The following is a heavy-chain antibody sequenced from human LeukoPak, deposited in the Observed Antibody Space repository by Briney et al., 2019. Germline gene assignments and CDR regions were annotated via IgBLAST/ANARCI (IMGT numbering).Heavy chain of an antibody. CDR2: IYYSGST. CDR1: GGSISSSIYC. Sequence: SETLSLTCTVPGGSISSSIYCSGWIRQPPGKWLEWVRSIYYSGSTDYIPTLRSRVTISVDTSKNQFSLKLSSVTDADTAVYFCARHAIDSSGYYLDYFDYWGQGTLVTVSS. D-gene: IGHD3-22*01. V-gene: IGHV4-39*01. CDR3: ARHAIDSSGYYLDYFDY. J-gene: IGHJ4*02.